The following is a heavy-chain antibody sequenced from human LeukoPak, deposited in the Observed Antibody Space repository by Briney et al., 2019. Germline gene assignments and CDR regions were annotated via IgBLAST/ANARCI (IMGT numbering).Heavy chain of an antibody. CDR2: SSSSGGNV. V-gene: IGHV3-48*03. J-gene: IGHJ4*02. D-gene: IGHD4-11*01. CDR3: ARERSHYVFDY. CDR1: GFLFDNYE. Sequence: GGSLRLSCTASGFLFDNYEMNWVRQAPGRGLEWISYSSSSGGNVEYVASGKGRFTISRDNAKNSLYLQMNSLRAEDTAIYYCARERSHYVFDYWSQGTLVSV.